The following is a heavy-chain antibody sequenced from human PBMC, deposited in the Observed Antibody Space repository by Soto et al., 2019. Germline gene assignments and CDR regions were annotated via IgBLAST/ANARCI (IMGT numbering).Heavy chain of an antibody. Sequence: EVQLVESGGGLVKPGGSLRLSCAASGFTFSSYSMNWVRQAPGKGLEWVSSISSSSSYIYYADSVKGRFTISRDNAKNSLDLQMNSLRAEDTAVYYCARDQEGATYRTRSAVYYGMDVWGQGTTVTVSS. CDR2: ISSSSSYI. V-gene: IGHV3-21*01. CDR1: GFTFSSYS. J-gene: IGHJ6*02. CDR3: ARDQEGATYRTRSAVYYGMDV. D-gene: IGHD1-26*01.